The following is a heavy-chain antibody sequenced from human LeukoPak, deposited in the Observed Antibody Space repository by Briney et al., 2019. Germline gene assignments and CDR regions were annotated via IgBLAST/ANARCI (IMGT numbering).Heavy chain of an antibody. CDR2: INPRDISA. CDR3: ARDPLDSSGYFVPFDY. V-gene: IGHV1-46*01. CDR1: GYKFTKFY. J-gene: IGHJ4*02. Sequence: ASVKVSCTATGYKFTKFYMHWVRQAPGQGLEWMGIINPRDISASYAQKFQGRVTMTRGMSTNTVYMELSSLRSEDTAVYYCARDPLDSSGYFVPFDYWGQGSLVTVSS. D-gene: IGHD3-22*01.